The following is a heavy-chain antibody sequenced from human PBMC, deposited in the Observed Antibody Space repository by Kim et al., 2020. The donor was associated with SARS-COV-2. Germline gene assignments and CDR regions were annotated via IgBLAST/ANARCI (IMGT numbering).Heavy chain of an antibody. J-gene: IGHJ5*02. CDR3: ARVREMATIDWFDP. D-gene: IGHD5-12*01. Sequence: ASVKVSCKASGYTFTGYYMHWVRQAPGQGLEWMGRINPNSGGTNYAQKFQGRVTMTRDTSISTAYMELSRLRSDDTAVYYCARVREMATIDWFDPWGQGTLVTVSS. CDR1: GYTFTGYY. V-gene: IGHV1-2*06. CDR2: INPNSGGT.